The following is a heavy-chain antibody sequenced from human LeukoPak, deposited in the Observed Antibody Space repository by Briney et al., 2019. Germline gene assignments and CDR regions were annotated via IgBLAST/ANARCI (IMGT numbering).Heavy chain of an antibody. V-gene: IGHV1-46*01. D-gene: IGHD2-21*02. J-gene: IGHJ6*03. CDR1: GYTFTGYY. CDR2: INPNSGST. Sequence: GASVKVSCKASGYTFTGYYMHWVRQAPGQGLEWMGWINPNSGSTSYAQKFQGRVTMTRDTSTSTVYMELSSLRSEDTAVYYCARGGPVGVTAIWWDYYYYYMDVWGKGTTVTISS. CDR3: ARGGPVGVTAIWWDYYYYYMDV.